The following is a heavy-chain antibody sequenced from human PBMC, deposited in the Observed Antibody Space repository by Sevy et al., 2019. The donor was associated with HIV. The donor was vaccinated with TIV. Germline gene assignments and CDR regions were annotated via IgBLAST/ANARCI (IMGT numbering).Heavy chain of an antibody. V-gene: IGHV3-74*01. CDR1: GFTFSSHW. CDR3: TGGRSGTYGWFDP. CDR2: LNGDGSSV. J-gene: IGHJ5*02. D-gene: IGHD6-19*01. Sequence: GRSLRLSCAASGFTFSSHWMHWVRPAPGKGLVWVSRLNGDGSSVSYADFVKGRFTISRDNGKNPGSLQISSLSADDTAVYYCTGGRSGTYGWFDPWGQGTLVTVSS.